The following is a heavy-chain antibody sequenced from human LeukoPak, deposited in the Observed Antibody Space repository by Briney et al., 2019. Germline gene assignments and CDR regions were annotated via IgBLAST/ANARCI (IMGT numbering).Heavy chain of an antibody. V-gene: IGHV3-49*03. Sequence: GGSLRLSCTASGFTFCDYAMSWFRQAPGKGLEWVGFIRSKAYGGTTEYAASVKGRFTISRDDSKSIAYLQMNSLKTEDTAVYYCTREGSLLYYFDYWGQGTLVTVSS. CDR3: TREGSLLYYFDY. CDR1: GFTFCDYA. J-gene: IGHJ4*02. D-gene: IGHD1-26*01. CDR2: IRSKAYGGTT.